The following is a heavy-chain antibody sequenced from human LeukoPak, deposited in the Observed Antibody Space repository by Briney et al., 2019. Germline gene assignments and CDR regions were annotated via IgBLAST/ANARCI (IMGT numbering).Heavy chain of an antibody. CDR3: ARDIVVVPATMYDKIRDYYYYYMDV. J-gene: IGHJ6*03. V-gene: IGHV1-46*01. CDR2: INPSGGST. D-gene: IGHD2-2*01. Sequence: ASVKVSCKASGYTFTSYYMHWVRQAPGQGLEWMGIINPSGGSTSYVQKFQGRVTVTRDMSTSTVYMELSSLTSEDTAVYYCARDIVVVPATMYDKIRDYYYYYMDVWGKGTTVTVSS. CDR1: GYTFTSYY.